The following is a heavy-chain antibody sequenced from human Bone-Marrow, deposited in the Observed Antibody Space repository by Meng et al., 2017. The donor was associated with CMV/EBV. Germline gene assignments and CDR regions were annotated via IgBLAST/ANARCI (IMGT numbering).Heavy chain of an antibody. V-gene: IGHV3-21*01. CDR2: ISSSSSYI. J-gene: IGHJ3*02. D-gene: IGHD2-2*01. Sequence: GGSLRLSCAASGFTFSSYSMNWVRQAPGKGLEWVPSISSSSSYIYYADSVKGGFTISRDNAKNSLYLQMNSLRAEDTAVYYCARESRSSTSSDAFDIWGQGTMVTVSS. CDR3: ARESRSSTSSDAFDI. CDR1: GFTFSSYS.